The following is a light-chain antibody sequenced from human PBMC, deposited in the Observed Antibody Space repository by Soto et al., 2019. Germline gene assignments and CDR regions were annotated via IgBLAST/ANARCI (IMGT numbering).Light chain of an antibody. CDR1: QSVSSTY. CDR3: QQYNSWPLT. J-gene: IGKJ4*01. Sequence: EIVLTQSPGTLSLSPGERATLSWRASQSVSSTYLIWYQQKPGQAPRLVIYDIFTRATGVPTRISGSGSGTEFTLTISSLQSEDFAVYYCQQYNSWPLTFGGGTKVDIK. CDR2: DIF. V-gene: IGKV3D-15*01.